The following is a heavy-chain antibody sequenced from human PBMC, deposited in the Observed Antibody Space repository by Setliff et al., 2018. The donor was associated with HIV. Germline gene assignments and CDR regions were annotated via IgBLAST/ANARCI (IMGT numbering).Heavy chain of an antibody. CDR3: ARRPPLTTGREYYFDF. V-gene: IGHV4-4*07. D-gene: IGHD1-1*01. CDR1: GGSISGYY. CDR2: MHSPGRIT. Sequence: SETLSLTCTVSGGSISGYYWAWIRQSAGKGLEWIGRMHSPGRITNYDPSLDFNPSLKSRLTLSIDTSKNQFSLKLNAVTAADTAVYYCARRPPLTTGREYYFDFWGQGTLVTVSS. J-gene: IGHJ4*02.